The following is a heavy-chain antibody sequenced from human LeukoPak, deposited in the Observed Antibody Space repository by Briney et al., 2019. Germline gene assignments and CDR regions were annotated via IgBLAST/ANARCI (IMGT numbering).Heavy chain of an antibody. CDR3: ARAVSSGLFFDY. J-gene: IGHJ4*02. CDR2: INTDGSST. CDR1: GFTFSRYW. D-gene: IGHD6-19*01. Sequence: GGSLRLSCAASGFTFSRYWMHWVRQAPGKGLVWVSRINTDGSSTAYADSVKGRFTISRDNAKNTLYLQMNGLRAGDTAVYYCARAVSSGLFFDYWGQGTLVTVSS. V-gene: IGHV3-74*01.